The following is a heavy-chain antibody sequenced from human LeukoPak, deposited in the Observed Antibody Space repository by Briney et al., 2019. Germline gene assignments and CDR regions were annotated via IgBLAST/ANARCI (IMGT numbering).Heavy chain of an antibody. J-gene: IGHJ4*02. CDR3: ARRPNYYDSSGYFTSYYFDY. CDR2: IYYSGST. V-gene: IGHV4-39*01. Sequence: SETLSLTCTVSGGSISSSSYYWGRMRQPPGKGLEWIGSIYYSGSTYYNPSLKSRVTISVDTSKNQFSLKLSSVTAADTAVYYCARRPNYYDSSGYFTSYYFDYWGQGTLVTVSS. CDR1: GGSISSSSYY. D-gene: IGHD3-22*01.